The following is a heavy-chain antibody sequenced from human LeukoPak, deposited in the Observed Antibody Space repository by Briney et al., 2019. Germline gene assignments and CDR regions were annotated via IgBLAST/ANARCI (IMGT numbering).Heavy chain of an antibody. Sequence: PGGSLRLSCAASGFTFRSYAMYWVRQAPGKGLEYVSAISSNGDNTYYASSVKGRFTTSRDNSKNTLYLQMGSLRAEDMAVYYCARDGVGASNWFDPWGQGTLVTVSS. CDR2: ISSNGDNT. CDR1: GFTFRSYA. CDR3: ARDGVGASNWFDP. V-gene: IGHV3-64*01. J-gene: IGHJ5*02. D-gene: IGHD1-26*01.